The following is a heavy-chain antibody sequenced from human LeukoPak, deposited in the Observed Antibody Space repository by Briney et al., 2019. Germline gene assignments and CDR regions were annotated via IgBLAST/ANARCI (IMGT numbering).Heavy chain of an antibody. Sequence: ASVKVSCKVSGYTLTELSMHWVLQAPGNGLEWMGGFDPEDGETIYAQKFQGRVTMTEDTSTDTAYMELSSLRSEDTAVYYCATATHFFGVLIHNWFDPWGQGTLVTVSS. D-gene: IGHD3-3*01. CDR3: ATATHFFGVLIHNWFDP. J-gene: IGHJ5*02. V-gene: IGHV1-24*01. CDR1: GYTLTELS. CDR2: FDPEDGET.